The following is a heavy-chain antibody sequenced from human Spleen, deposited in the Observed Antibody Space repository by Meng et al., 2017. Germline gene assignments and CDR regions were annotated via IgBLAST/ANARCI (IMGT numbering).Heavy chain of an antibody. CDR3: AREITMVRGVITWFDP. CDR2: IKQDGSEK. V-gene: IGHV3-7*01. Sequence: GESLKISCAASGFTFSSYWMSWVRQAPGKGLEWVANIKQDGSEKYYVDSVKGRFTISRDNAKNSLFLQMNSLRAEDTAVYYCAREITMVRGVITWFDPWGQGTLVTVSS. CDR1: GFTFSSYW. D-gene: IGHD3-10*01. J-gene: IGHJ5*02.